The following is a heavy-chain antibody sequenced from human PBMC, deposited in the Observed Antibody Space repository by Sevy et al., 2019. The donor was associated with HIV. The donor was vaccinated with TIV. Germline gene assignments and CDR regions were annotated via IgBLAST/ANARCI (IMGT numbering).Heavy chain of an antibody. CDR3: VRHLTNYLYWFFDL. CDR2: LYYGGST. CDR1: GGSISGSTNY. J-gene: IGHJ2*01. V-gene: IGHV4-39*01. Sequence: SETLSLTCTVSGGSISGSTNYWGWIRQSPGKGLEWIGSLYYGGSTYLNPSLKSRVTTSVDTSKNQFSLKLNSVTAADTAVYYCVRHLTNYLYWFFDLWGRGALVTVSS. D-gene: IGHD2-8*01.